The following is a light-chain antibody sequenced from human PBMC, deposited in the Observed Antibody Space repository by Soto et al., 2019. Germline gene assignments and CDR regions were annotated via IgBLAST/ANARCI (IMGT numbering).Light chain of an antibody. Sequence: EIVLTQSPATLSLSPGERATLSCRASQSVSSYLAWYQQKPGQAPRLLIYDASNRATGIPARFSGSGSGTDFTLTISSLQPEDFATYYCQQANSFAFTFGPGTKVDIK. J-gene: IGKJ3*01. V-gene: IGKV3-11*01. CDR2: DAS. CDR1: QSVSSY. CDR3: QQANSFAFT.